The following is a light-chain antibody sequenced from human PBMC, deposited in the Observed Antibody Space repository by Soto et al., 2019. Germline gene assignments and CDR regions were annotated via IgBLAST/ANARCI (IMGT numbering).Light chain of an antibody. J-gene: IGKJ4*01. CDR1: QSVSSS. CDR3: QQYNNWPPLT. Sequence: EIVMTQSPATLSVSPGERDTLSCRASQSVSSSLAWYQQKPGQAPRLLIYGTSTRATGIPARFSGSGSGTEFTLTISSLPSEDFAVYYCQQYNNWPPLTFGGGTKVEI. V-gene: IGKV3-15*01. CDR2: GTS.